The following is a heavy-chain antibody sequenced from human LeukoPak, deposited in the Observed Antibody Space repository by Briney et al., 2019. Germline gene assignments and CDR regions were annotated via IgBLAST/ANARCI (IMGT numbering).Heavy chain of an antibody. Sequence: SVKVSCKASGYTFTGYYMHWVRQAPGQGLEWMGGIIPIFGTANYAQKFQGRVTITADKSTSTAYMELSSLRSEDTAVYYCARGDSSGFDYWGQGTLVTVSS. CDR3: ARGDSSGFDY. D-gene: IGHD3-22*01. CDR1: GYTFTGYY. V-gene: IGHV1-69*06. J-gene: IGHJ4*02. CDR2: IIPIFGTA.